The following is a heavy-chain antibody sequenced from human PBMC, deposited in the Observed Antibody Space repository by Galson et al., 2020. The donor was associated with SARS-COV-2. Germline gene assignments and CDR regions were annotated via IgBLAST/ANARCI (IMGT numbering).Heavy chain of an antibody. CDR1: AFTFSSYG. Sequence: GGSLRLSCAASAFTFSSYGMHWVRQAPGKGLEWVAVISYHGNNKYYADSVKGRFTVSRDNSKNTLYLQMNSLRAEDTAVYYCAKDTNPYSSSGYGMDVWGQGTTVTVSS. V-gene: IGHV3-30*18. CDR3: AKDTNPYSSSGYGMDV. J-gene: IGHJ6*02. CDR2: ISYHGNNK. D-gene: IGHD6-13*01.